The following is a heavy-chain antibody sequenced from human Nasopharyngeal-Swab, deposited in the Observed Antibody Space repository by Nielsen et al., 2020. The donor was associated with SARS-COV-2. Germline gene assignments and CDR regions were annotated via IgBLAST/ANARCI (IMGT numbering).Heavy chain of an antibody. CDR3: ARAFRDGYNYGY. CDR2: INPSGGST. V-gene: IGHV1-46*01. D-gene: IGHD5-24*01. J-gene: IGHJ4*02. Sequence: SVRQAPGQGLEWMGIINPSGGSTSYAQKFQGRVTMTRDTSTSTVYMELSSLRSEDTAVYYCARAFRDGYNYGYWGQGTLVTVSS.